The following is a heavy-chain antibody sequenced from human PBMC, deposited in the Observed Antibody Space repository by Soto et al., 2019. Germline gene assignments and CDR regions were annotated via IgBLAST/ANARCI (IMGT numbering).Heavy chain of an antibody. J-gene: IGHJ4*02. CDR3: VPYPYSGPLESDY. CDR1: GFTVKTHY. D-gene: IGHD5-12*01. V-gene: IGHV3-66*01. CDR2: IYSGGST. Sequence: EVQLVESGGGLVQPGGSLRLSCAASGFTVKTHYMSWVRQAPGKGLEWVSVIYSGGSTYYADSVKGRFTISRDNSKNILYLQMNSLRAEDTAVYYCVPYPYSGPLESDYWGQGTLVTVSS.